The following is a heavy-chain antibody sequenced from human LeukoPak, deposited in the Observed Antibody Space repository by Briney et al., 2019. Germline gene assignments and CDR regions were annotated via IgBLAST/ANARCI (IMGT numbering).Heavy chain of an antibody. Sequence: GGSLRLSCAVSGFTLSSYAMSWVRPAPGKGREWVSATSNTGNTYHADSVKGRFTFSRDNAKNSLYLQMNSLRAEDTAVYYRARERFCSSSSCIDGFDIWGQGTMVTVSS. CDR1: GFTLSSYA. CDR3: ARERFCSSSSCIDGFDI. D-gene: IGHD2-2*01. CDR2: TSNTGNT. V-gene: IGHV3-21*01. J-gene: IGHJ3*02.